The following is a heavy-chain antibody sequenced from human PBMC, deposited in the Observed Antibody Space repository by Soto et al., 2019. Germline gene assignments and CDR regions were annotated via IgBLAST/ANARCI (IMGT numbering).Heavy chain of an antibody. Sequence: ASVKVSCKASGYTFTGYYMHWVRQAPGQGLEWMGWINPNSGGTNYAQKFQGRVTMTRDTSISTAYMELSRLRSDDTAVYYCARAVREMATIYYFDYWGQGTLVTVSS. J-gene: IGHJ4*02. V-gene: IGHV1-2*02. CDR1: GYTFTGYY. D-gene: IGHD5-12*01. CDR2: INPNSGGT. CDR3: ARAVREMATIYYFDY.